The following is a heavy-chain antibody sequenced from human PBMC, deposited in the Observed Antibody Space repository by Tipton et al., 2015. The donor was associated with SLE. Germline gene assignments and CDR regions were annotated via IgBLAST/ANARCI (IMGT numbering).Heavy chain of an antibody. CDR3: ARAGSPGDAFDI. D-gene: IGHD1-1*01. CDR2: IFYSGTT. Sequence: TLSLTCTVSGGSISSSSYYWGWIRQPPGKGLEWIGSIFYSGTTHYNPSLKSRVTISVDTSKNQFSLKLSSVTAADTAVYYCARAGSPGDAFDIWGQGTMVTVSS. CDR1: GGSISSSSYY. J-gene: IGHJ3*02. V-gene: IGHV4-39*07.